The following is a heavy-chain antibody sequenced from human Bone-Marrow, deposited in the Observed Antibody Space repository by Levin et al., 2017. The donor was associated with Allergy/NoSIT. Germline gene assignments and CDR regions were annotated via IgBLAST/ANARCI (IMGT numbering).Heavy chain of an antibody. CDR3: ARDGLGYCSGDNCLDAFDI. V-gene: IGHV1-69*13. J-gene: IGHJ3*02. D-gene: IGHD2-15*01. Sequence: GASVKVSCKASGGTFNRYIISWVRQAPGQGLEWMGGIIPIFTTAKYAQKFQGRVTIIAEDSTGTGYMELSSLTSEDTAVYYCARDGLGYCSGDNCLDAFDIWGQGTMVIVSS. CDR2: IIPIFTTA. CDR1: GGTFNRYI.